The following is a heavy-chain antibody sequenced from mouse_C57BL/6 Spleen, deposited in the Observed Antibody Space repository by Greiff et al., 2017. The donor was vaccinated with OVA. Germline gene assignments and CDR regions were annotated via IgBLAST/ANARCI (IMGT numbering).Heavy chain of an antibody. CDR3: ARSTMVTRGKFDY. Sequence: VQLQQPGAELVKPGASVKLSCKASGYTFTSYWMHWVKQRPGRGLEWIGRIDPNSGGTKYNEKFKSKATLTVDKPSSTAYMQLSSLTSEDSAVYDCARSTMVTRGKFDYWGQGTTLTVSS. CDR1: GYTFTSYW. V-gene: IGHV1-72*01. CDR2: IDPNSGGT. D-gene: IGHD2-2*01. J-gene: IGHJ2*01.